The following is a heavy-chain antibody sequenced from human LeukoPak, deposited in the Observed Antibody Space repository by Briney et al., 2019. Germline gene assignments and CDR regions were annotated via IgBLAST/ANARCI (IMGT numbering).Heavy chain of an antibody. CDR1: GYSISSGYY. J-gene: IGHJ4*02. D-gene: IGHD3-9*01. V-gene: IGHV4-38-2*01. Sequence: SETLSLTCAVSGYSISSGYYWGWIRQPPGKGLEWIGSIYHSGSTYYNPPLKSRVTISVDTSKNQFSLKLSSVTAADTAVYYCARVYYDILTAENYYFDYWGQGTLVTVSS. CDR3: ARVYYDILTAENYYFDY. CDR2: IYHSGST.